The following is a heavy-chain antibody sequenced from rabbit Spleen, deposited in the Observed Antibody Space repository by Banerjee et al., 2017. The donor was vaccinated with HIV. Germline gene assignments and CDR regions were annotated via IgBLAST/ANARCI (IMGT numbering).Heavy chain of an antibody. V-gene: IGHV1S40*01. CDR3: ARDTSSSFSSYGMDL. D-gene: IGHD1-1*01. Sequence: QSLEESGGDLVKPGASLTLTCIASGVSFSGDSFSGDSYMCWVRQAPGKGLEWIVCIDTGSSGFTYFANWAKGRFTCSKTSSTTVTLQMTSLTAADTATYFCARDTSSSFSSYGMDLWGPGTLVTVS. CDR1: GVSFSGDSFSGDSY. CDR2: IDTGSSGFT. J-gene: IGHJ6*01.